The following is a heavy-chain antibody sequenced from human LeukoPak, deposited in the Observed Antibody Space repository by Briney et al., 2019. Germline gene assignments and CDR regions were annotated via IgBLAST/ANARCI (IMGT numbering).Heavy chain of an antibody. J-gene: IGHJ4*02. CDR1: GFTFTSYW. D-gene: IGHD6-13*01. V-gene: IGHV3-7*01. Sequence: GGSLRLSCAASGFTFTSYWMSWVRQAPGKGLEWVANIKQDGSEKNYVDSVKGRFTISRDNAKNSHYLQMNDLRADDTAVYYCAREGILAACDYWGQGTLVTVS. CDR3: AREGILAACDY. CDR2: IKQDGSEK.